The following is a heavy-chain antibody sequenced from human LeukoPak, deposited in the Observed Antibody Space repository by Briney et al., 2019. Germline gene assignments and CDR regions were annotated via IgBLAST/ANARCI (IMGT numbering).Heavy chain of an antibody. CDR2: MSTSGTP. D-gene: IGHD1-26*01. CDR3: ARLSGTYDGGDFFDY. CDR1: GASITSDY. J-gene: IGHJ4*01. V-gene: IGHV4-4*07. Sequence: PSETLFLTCTVSGASITSDYWTWIRQPAGKGLEWIGHMSTSGTPNYNPSLKSRLTMSVDESKNQFSLKLSSVTAADTAVYFCARLSGTYDGGDFFDYWGHGTLVTVSS.